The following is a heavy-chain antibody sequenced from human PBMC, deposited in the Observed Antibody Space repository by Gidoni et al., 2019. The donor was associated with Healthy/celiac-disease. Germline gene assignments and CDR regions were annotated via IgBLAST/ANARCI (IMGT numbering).Heavy chain of an antibody. J-gene: IGHJ4*02. CDR2: INPNSGGT. CDR1: GYTFTGYY. Sequence: QVQLVQSGAEVKKPGASVKVSCKASGYTFTGYYMHWVRQAPGQGLEWMGWINPNSGGTNYAQKFQGRVTMTRDTSISTAYMELSRLRSDDTAVYYCARDYDILTGYSDVYFDYWGQGTLVTVSS. CDR3: ARDYDILTGYSDVYFDY. V-gene: IGHV1-2*02. D-gene: IGHD3-9*01.